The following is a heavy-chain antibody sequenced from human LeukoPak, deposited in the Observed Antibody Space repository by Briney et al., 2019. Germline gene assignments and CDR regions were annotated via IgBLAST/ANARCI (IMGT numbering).Heavy chain of an antibody. Sequence: PSQTLSLTCTVSGGSISSGSYYWSWIRQPAGKGLEWIGRIYTSGSTNYNPSLKNRVTISVDTSKNQFSLKLSSVTAADTAVYYCARDRAATRTNWFDPWGQGTLVTVSS. J-gene: IGHJ5*02. CDR2: IYTSGST. CDR1: GGSISSGSYY. CDR3: ARDRAATRTNWFDP. V-gene: IGHV4-61*02. D-gene: IGHD2-15*01.